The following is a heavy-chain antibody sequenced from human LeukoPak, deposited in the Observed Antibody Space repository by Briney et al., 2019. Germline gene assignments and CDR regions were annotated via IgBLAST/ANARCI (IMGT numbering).Heavy chain of an antibody. V-gene: IGHV1-69*06. CDR1: GGTFSSYA. CDR2: IIPIFGTA. D-gene: IGHD2/OR15-2a*01. J-gene: IGHJ5*02. Sequence: VASVKVSCKASGGTFSSYAISWVRQAPGQGLEWMGGIIPIFGTANYAQKFQGRVTITADKSTSTAYMELSSLRSEDTAVYYCASGLPSNWFDPWGQGTLVTVSS. CDR3: ASGLPSNWFDP.